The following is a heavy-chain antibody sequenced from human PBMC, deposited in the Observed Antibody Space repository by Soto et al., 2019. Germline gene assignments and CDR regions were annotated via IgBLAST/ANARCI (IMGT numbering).Heavy chain of an antibody. J-gene: IGHJ4*02. D-gene: IGHD1-26*01. CDR1: GGSISSSSYY. V-gene: IGHV4-39*01. CDR3: ASRWELAFDY. Sequence: QLQLQESGPGLVKPSETLSLTCTVSGGSISSSSYYWGWIRQPPGKGLEWIGSIYYSGSTYYNPSLKSRVPLPVDTSKNQFTLKLCSVTAAETAVYYGASRWELAFDYWGQGTLVTVSS. CDR2: IYYSGST.